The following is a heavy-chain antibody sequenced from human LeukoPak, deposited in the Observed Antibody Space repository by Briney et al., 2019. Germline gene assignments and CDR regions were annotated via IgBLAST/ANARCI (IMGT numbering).Heavy chain of an antibody. Sequence: GASVKVSCKASGGTFSSYAISWVRQAPGQGLEWMGGIIPIFGTANYAQKFQGRVTITTDESTSTAYMELSSLRSEDTAVYYCARGFYGSGSYSNWFDPWGQGTLVTVSS. CDR3: ARGFYGSGSYSNWFDP. CDR1: GGTFSSYA. CDR2: IIPIFGTA. J-gene: IGHJ5*02. V-gene: IGHV1-69*05. D-gene: IGHD3-10*01.